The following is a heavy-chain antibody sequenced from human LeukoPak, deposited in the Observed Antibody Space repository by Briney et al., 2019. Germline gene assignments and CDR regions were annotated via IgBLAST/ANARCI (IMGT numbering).Heavy chain of an antibody. CDR3: ARDHWSYDFWSGYYSYYYYGMDV. CDR1: GYTFTSYG. J-gene: IGHJ6*02. Sequence: ASVNVSCKASGYTFTSYGICWVRQAPGQGLEWMGWISAYNGNTNYAQKLQGRVTMTTDTSTSTAYMELRSLRSDDTAVYYCARDHWSYDFWSGYYSYYYYGMDVWGQGTTVTVSS. CDR2: ISAYNGNT. V-gene: IGHV1-18*01. D-gene: IGHD3-3*01.